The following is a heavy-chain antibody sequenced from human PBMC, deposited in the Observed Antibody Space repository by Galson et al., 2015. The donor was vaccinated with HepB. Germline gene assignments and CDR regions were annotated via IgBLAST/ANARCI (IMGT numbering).Heavy chain of an antibody. CDR3: ARGIVVVPAANAELDY. D-gene: IGHD2-2*01. V-gene: IGHV1-18*01. J-gene: IGHJ4*02. CDR2: ISAYNGNT. CDR1: GYTFTSYG. Sequence: SVKVSCKASGYTFTSYGISWVRQAPGQGLEWMGWISAYNGNTNYAQKLQGRVTMTTDTSTSTAYMELRSLRSDDTAVYYCARGIVVVPAANAELDYWGQGTLVTVSS.